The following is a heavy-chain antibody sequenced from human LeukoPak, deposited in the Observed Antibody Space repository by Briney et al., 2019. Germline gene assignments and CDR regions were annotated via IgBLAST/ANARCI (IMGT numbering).Heavy chain of an antibody. J-gene: IGHJ5*02. CDR3: ARDGRDSRSSWFDP. CDR2: ISAYNGNT. CDR1: GYTFASYG. Sequence: ASVKVSCKASGYTFASYGISWVRQAPGQGLEWMGWISAYNGNTNYAQKLQGRVTMTTDTSTSTAYMELRSLRSDDTAMYYCARDGRDSRSSWFDPWGQGTLVIVSS. V-gene: IGHV1-18*01. D-gene: IGHD3-10*01.